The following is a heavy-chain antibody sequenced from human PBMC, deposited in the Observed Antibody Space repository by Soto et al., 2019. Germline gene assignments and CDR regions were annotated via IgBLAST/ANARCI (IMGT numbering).Heavy chain of an antibody. D-gene: IGHD6-13*01. CDR2: ISSSSSYI. CDR1: GFTFSSYS. J-gene: IGHJ5*02. V-gene: IGHV3-21*01. Sequence: GGSLRLSCAASGFTFSSYSMNWVRQAPGKGLEWVSSISSSSSYIYYVDSVKGRFTISRDNAKNTLYLQMNSLRAEDTAVYYCARDSSSWYVAKNWFDPWGQGTLVTVSS. CDR3: ARDSSSWYVAKNWFDP.